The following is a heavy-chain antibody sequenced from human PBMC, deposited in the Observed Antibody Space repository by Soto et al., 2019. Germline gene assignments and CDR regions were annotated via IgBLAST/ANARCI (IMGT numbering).Heavy chain of an antibody. CDR3: ARRKSSYCSSTSCYRAHFDY. D-gene: IGHD2-2*01. Sequence: SETLSLTCTVSGGSISSSSYYWGWIRQPPGKGLEWIGSIYYSASTYYNPSLKSRVTISVDTSKNQFSLKLSSVTAADTAVYYCARRKSSYCSSTSCYRAHFDYRGQGTLVTVSS. V-gene: IGHV4-39*01. CDR2: IYYSAST. J-gene: IGHJ4*02. CDR1: GGSISSSSYY.